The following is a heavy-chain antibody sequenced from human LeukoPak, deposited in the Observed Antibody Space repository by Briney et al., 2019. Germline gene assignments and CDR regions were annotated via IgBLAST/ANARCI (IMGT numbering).Heavy chain of an antibody. V-gene: IGHV4-30-4*01. CDR2: TYYSGST. Sequence: SETLSLTRTVSGGSISSGDYYWSWIRQPPGKGLEWIGYTYYSGSTYYNPSLKSRATISVDTSKNQFSLKLTSVTAADTAVYYCARPYYYDSRIDPWGQGTLVTVSS. CDR3: ARPYYYDSRIDP. CDR1: GGSISSGDYY. J-gene: IGHJ5*02. D-gene: IGHD3-22*01.